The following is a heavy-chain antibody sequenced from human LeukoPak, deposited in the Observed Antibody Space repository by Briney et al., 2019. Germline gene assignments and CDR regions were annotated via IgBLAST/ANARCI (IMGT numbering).Heavy chain of an antibody. D-gene: IGHD6-6*01. CDR2: IYYSGST. V-gene: IGHV4-31*03. CDR1: GGSISSGGYY. J-gene: IGHJ4*03. Sequence: SETLSLTCTVSGGSISSGGYYWSWIRQHPGKGLEWIGYIYYSGSTYYNPSLKSRVTISVDTSKNQFSLKLSSVTAADTAVYYCARDGLGSSGFDYWGQGTTVTVSS. CDR3: ARDGLGSSGFDY.